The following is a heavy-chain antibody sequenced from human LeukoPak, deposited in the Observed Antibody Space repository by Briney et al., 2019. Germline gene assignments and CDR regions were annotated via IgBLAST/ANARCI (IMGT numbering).Heavy chain of an antibody. CDR3: ARDRKSTLWDEKTFDY. V-gene: IGHV4-39*07. Sequence: PSETLSLTCTVSGGSISSSSYYWGWIRQPPGKGLEWIGSIYYSGSTYYNPSLKSRVTISVDTSKNQFSLKLSSVTAADTAVYYCARDRKSTLWDEKTFDYWGQGTLVTVSS. D-gene: IGHD5-18*01. CDR1: GGSISSSSYY. CDR2: IYYSGST. J-gene: IGHJ4*02.